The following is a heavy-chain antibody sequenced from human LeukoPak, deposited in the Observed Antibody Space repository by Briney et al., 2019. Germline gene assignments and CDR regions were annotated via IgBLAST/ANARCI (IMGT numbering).Heavy chain of an antibody. V-gene: IGHV3-23*01. Sequence: GGSLRLSCAVSGITLSNYGMTWVRQAPGKGLEWVSVIGASGADTYYSDSVKGRFTVSRDNSQNTLFLHMSSLRAEDTAVYFCARRPRDTSGYYLGAFHDWGQGTTVTVSS. CDR3: ARRPRDTSGYYLGAFHD. J-gene: IGHJ3*01. CDR1: GITLSNYG. CDR2: IGASGADT. D-gene: IGHD3-22*01.